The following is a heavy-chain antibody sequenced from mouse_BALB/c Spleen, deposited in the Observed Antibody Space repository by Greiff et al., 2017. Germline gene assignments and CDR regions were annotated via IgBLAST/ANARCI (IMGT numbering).Heavy chain of an antibody. D-gene: IGHD2-1*01. CDR1: GFTFSSYA. V-gene: IGHV5-6-5*01. CDR2: ISSGGST. CDR3: ASRVYYGKGDYYAMDY. J-gene: IGHJ4*01. Sequence: EVHLVESGGGLVKPGGSLKLSCAASGFTFSSYAMSWVRQTPEKRLEWVASISSGGSTYYPDSVKGRFTISRDNARNILYLQMSSLRSEDTAMYYCASRVYYGKGDYYAMDYWGQGTSVTVSS.